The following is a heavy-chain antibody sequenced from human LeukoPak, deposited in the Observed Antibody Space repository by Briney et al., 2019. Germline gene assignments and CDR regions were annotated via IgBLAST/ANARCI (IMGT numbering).Heavy chain of an antibody. Sequence: GGSLRLSCAASGFTVSSNYMSWVRQAPGKGLEWVSVIYSGGSTYYADSVKGRFTISRDNSKNTLYLQMNSLRAEDTAVYYCAREVYAHAFDIWGQGTMVTVSS. J-gene: IGHJ3*02. CDR3: AREVYAHAFDI. D-gene: IGHD5/OR15-5a*01. CDR1: GFTVSSNY. V-gene: IGHV3-53*01. CDR2: IYSGGST.